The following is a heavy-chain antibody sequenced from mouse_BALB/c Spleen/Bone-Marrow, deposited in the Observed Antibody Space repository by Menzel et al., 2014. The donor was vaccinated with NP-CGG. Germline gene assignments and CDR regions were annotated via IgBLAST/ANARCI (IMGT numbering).Heavy chain of an antibody. CDR2: IRNKANGYTT. J-gene: IGHJ2*01. D-gene: IGHD2-4*01. CDR1: GFTFTDYY. V-gene: IGHV7-3*02. CDR3: ARDRGLTYFDY. Sequence: DVMLVESGGGLAQPGDSLRLSCATSGFTFTDYYMNWVRQPPGKALEWLGFIRNKANGYTTEYSASVKGRFTISRDNSQSILYLQMNTLRAEDSATYYCARDRGLTYFDYWGQGTTLTVSS.